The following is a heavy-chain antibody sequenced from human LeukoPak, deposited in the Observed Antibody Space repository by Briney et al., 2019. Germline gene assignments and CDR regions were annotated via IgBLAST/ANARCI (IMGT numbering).Heavy chain of an antibody. J-gene: IGHJ6*03. CDR2: IYYSGST. V-gene: IGHV4-59*11. CDR3: ARVLTGTTGYYYYMDV. CDR1: GGSISSHY. Sequence: PSETLSLTCTVSGGSISSHYWSWIRQPPGKGLEWIGYIYYSGSTNYNPSLKSRVTISVDTSMNQFSLKLSSVTAADTAVYYCARVLTGTTGYYYYMDVWGKGTTVTVSS. D-gene: IGHD1-7*01.